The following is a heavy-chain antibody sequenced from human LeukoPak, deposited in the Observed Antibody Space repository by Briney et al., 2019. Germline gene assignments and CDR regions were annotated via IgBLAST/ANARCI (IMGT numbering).Heavy chain of an antibody. V-gene: IGHV3-30*04. CDR2: ISYDGSNK. J-gene: IGHJ4*02. D-gene: IGHD2-8*01. Sequence: GGSLRLSCAASGFTFSSYAMHWVRQAPGKGLEWVAVISYDGSNKYYADSVKGRFTFSRDNSKNTLYLQMNSLRAEDTAVYYCAKEYCSNSVCHSLDYWGQGTLVTVSS. CDR1: GFTFSSYA. CDR3: AKEYCSNSVCHSLDY.